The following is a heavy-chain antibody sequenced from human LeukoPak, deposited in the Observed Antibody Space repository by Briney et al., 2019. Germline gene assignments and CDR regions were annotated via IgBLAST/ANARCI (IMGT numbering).Heavy chain of an antibody. V-gene: IGHV4-59*01. CDR2: IYYTGSI. Sequence: SETLSLTCTVSSGSISSYYWTWIRQPPGKGLEWIGYIYYTGSINYNPSLKSRVTMSVDTSKNQFSLELRSVTASDTAVYYCARAGAGNEYVGLFDYWGQGTLVTVSS. CDR3: ARAGAGNEYVGLFDY. J-gene: IGHJ4*02. D-gene: IGHD3-16*01. CDR1: SGSISSYY.